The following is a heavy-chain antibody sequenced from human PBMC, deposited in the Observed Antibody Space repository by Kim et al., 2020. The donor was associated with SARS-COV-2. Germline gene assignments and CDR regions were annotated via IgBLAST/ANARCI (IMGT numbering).Heavy chain of an antibody. D-gene: IGHD6-6*01. J-gene: IGHJ3*02. CDR3: AQDLVSSSLRAFHI. Sequence: DSVLGRFTMSRDNAENSLELQMNSLRAEDTAFYYCAQDLVSSSLRAFHIWGQGTMVTVSS. V-gene: IGHV3-9*01.